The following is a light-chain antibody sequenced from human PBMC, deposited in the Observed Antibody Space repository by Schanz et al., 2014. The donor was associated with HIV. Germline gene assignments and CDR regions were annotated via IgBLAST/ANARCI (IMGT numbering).Light chain of an antibody. V-gene: IGLV1-40*01. CDR3: QSYDSSLRVVV. Sequence: QSMLTQPPSVSGAPGQRITISCTGSSSTIGAGYDVHWYQQVPGTAPKLLIYENNHRPSGVPDRISGSRSATSASLAITGLQAEDEAIYYCQSYDSSLRVVVFGGGTKLTVL. J-gene: IGLJ2*01. CDR1: SSTIGAGYD. CDR2: ENN.